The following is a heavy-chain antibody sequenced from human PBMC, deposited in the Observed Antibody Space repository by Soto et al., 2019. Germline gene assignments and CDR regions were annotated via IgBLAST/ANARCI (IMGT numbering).Heavy chain of an antibody. V-gene: IGHV3-23*01. D-gene: IGHD2-15*01. J-gene: IGHJ4*02. CDR1: GFTFSNYA. Sequence: GGSLRLSCAASGFTFSNYAMSWVRQAPGKGLEWVSTISGRGGNTYYADSVKGRFTISRDNSRNTLYLQMDSLRVEDSAVYSCAKAGCSGGTCYLYYFDYWGQGALVTVSS. CDR2: ISGRGGNT. CDR3: AKAGCSGGTCYLYYFDY.